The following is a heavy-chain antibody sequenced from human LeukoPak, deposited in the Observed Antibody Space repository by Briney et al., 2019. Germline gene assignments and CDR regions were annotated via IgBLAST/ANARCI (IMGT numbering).Heavy chain of an antibody. V-gene: IGHV3-11*06. Sequence: PGGSLRLSCAASGFIFSNYAMSWIRQAPGKGLEWVSYISSSSSYTNYADSVKGRFTISRDNAKNSLYLQMNSLRAEDTAVYYCARVRGRNDYWGQGTLVSVSS. D-gene: IGHD3-10*01. CDR1: GFIFSNYA. J-gene: IGHJ4*02. CDR2: ISSSSSYT. CDR3: ARVRGRNDY.